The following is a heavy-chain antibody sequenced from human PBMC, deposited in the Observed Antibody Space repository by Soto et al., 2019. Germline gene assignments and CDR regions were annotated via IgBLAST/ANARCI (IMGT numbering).Heavy chain of an antibody. D-gene: IGHD3-9*01. CDR3: ARGGGVLRYFDWYTDFDY. V-gene: IGHV4-34*01. CDR2: INHSGST. Sequence: QVQLQQWGAGLLKPSETLSLTCAVYGGSFSGYYWSWIRQPPGKGLEWIGEINHSGSTNYNPSLKSRVTISVDTSTNQLSLKLSSVTAADTAVYYCARGGGVLRYFDWYTDFDYWGQGTLVTVSS. CDR1: GGSFSGYY. J-gene: IGHJ4*02.